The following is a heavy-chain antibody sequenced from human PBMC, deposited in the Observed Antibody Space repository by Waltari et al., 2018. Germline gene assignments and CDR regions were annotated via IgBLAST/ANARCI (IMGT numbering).Heavy chain of an antibody. D-gene: IGHD2-15*01. CDR2: FNPIIGGT. Sequence: QVQLVQSGAEFKKPGASVKVSCKASGYIFTGYYIHWVRQAPGQGLEWMGWFNPIIGGTNYAQKFQGRVTMTRDTSISAAYMELSRLTSDDTAVYYCARDNGCVGGCCYDIVYWGQ. CDR1: GYIFTGYY. J-gene: IGHJ4*02. CDR3: ARDNGCVGGCCYDIVY. V-gene: IGHV1-2*02.